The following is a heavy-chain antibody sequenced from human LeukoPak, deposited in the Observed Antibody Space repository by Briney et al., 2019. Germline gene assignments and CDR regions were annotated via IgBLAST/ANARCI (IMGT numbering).Heavy chain of an antibody. CDR3: ARLPSLGATSGHFDY. Sequence: PSETLSLTCTVSGGSISSYYWSWIRQPPGKGLEWIGYIYYSGSTNYNPSLKSRVTISVDTSKNQFSLKLSSVSAADTAVYYCARLPSLGATSGHFDYWGQGTLVTVSS. D-gene: IGHD1-26*01. V-gene: IGHV4-59*08. J-gene: IGHJ4*02. CDR1: GGSISSYY. CDR2: IYYSGST.